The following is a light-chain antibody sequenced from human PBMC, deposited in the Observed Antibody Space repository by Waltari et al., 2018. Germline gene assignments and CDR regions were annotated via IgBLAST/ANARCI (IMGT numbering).Light chain of an antibody. CDR3: MQGTHWLYT. Sequence: DVVMTQSPLSLPVTLGQPASISCTSSQSLVHSDGNTYLNWFRQRPGQSPRRLIYKVSNRDSGVPDRFSGSGSGTDFTLKISRVEAEDVGVYYCMQGTHWLYTFGQGTKLEIK. J-gene: IGKJ2*01. CDR2: KVS. V-gene: IGKV2-30*02. CDR1: QSLVHSDGNTY.